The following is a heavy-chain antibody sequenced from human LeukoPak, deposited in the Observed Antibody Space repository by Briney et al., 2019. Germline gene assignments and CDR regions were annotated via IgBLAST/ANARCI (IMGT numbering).Heavy chain of an antibody. Sequence: GRSLRLSCAASGFTFSSYAMHWVRQAPGKGLEWVAAISYDGSNKYYADSVKGRFTISRDNSKNTLYLQMNSLRAGDTAVYYCARGGIVDCSSTSCPPHTPNWFDPWGQGTLVTVSS. CDR2: ISYDGSNK. V-gene: IGHV3-30-3*01. J-gene: IGHJ5*02. D-gene: IGHD2-2*01. CDR1: GFTFSSYA. CDR3: ARGGIVDCSSTSCPPHTPNWFDP.